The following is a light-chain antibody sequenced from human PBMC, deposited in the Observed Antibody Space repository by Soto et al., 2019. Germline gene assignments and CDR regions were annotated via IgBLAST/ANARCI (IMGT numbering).Light chain of an antibody. J-gene: IGKJ4*01. CDR1: QDINSY. CDR3: KKTRSYPST. Sequence: KLTQSPSSLSASIVDRVTITCRASQDINSYLAWYQQKPGKDPNLLIYEASILQRGVPSRFSGSNSGTDFTLTISSLQAEEFATYDCKKTRSYPSTVGGGTKVAIK. CDR2: EAS. V-gene: IGKV1-9*01.